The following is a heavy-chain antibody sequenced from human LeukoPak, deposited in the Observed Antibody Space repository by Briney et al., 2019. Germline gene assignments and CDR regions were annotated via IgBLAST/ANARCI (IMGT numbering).Heavy chain of an antibody. J-gene: IGHJ6*02. CDR2: IKQDGSEK. CDR1: GFTFSSYW. CDR3: ARIVETKVSILRANLHGMDV. Sequence: GGSLRLSCTASGFTFSSYWMSWVRQAPGKGLEWVANIKQDGSEKYHVDSVKGRFTISRDNAKNSLYLQMNSLRAEDTAVYYYARIVETKVSILRANLHGMDVWGQGTTVTVSS. V-gene: IGHV3-7*01. D-gene: IGHD4-17*01.